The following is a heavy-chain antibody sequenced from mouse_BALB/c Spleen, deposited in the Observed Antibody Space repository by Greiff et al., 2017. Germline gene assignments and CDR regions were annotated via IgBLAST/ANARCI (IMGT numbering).Heavy chain of an antibody. CDR2: ISSGGSYT. V-gene: IGHV5-6-4*01. J-gene: IGHJ2*01. CDR3: TRNYGKRYFDY. D-gene: IGHD2-1*01. Sequence: EVKVEESGGGLVKPGGSLKLSCAASGFTFSSYTMSWVRQTPEKRLEWVATISSGGSYTYYPDSVKGRFTISRDNAKNTLYLQMSSLKSEDTAMYYCTRNYGKRYFDYWGQGTTLTVSS. CDR1: GFTFSSYT.